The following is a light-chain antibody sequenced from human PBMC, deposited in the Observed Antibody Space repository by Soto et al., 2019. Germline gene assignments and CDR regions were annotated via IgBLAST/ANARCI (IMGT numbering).Light chain of an antibody. CDR1: QSMGSN. Sequence: EIVMTQCPASLSVSPGERATLSCRASQSMGSNLAWYQQKPGQAPRLLVYGASIRATGIPARFSGSGSGTEYSLTISSLQSEDFGVYFCQQYDQWWTFGQGTKVDIK. V-gene: IGKV3-15*01. CDR3: QQYDQWWT. J-gene: IGKJ1*01. CDR2: GAS.